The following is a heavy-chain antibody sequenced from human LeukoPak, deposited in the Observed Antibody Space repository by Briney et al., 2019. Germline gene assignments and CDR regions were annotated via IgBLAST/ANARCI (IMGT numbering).Heavy chain of an antibody. D-gene: IGHD7-27*01. Sequence: GLEWIGYIYHSGSTYYNPSLKSRVTISVDTSKNQFSLKLTSVTAADTAVYYCARLGPHLDFWGQGTLVTVSS. V-gene: IGHV4-30-2*01. CDR3: ARLGPHLDF. CDR2: IYHSGST. J-gene: IGHJ4*02.